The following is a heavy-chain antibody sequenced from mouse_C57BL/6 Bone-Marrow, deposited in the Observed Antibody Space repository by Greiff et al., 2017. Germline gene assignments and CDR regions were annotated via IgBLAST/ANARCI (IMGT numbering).Heavy chain of an antibody. CDR2: IYPRSGNT. CDR3: ARERIYYGNYVWFAY. V-gene: IGHV1-81*01. J-gene: IGHJ3*01. CDR1: GYTFTSYG. Sequence: QVQLQQSGAELARPGASVKLSCKASGYTFTSYGISWVKQRTGQGLEWIGEIYPRSGNTYYNEKFKGKATLTADKSSSTAYMELRSLTSEDSAVYFCARERIYYGNYVWFAYWGQGTLVTVSA. D-gene: IGHD2-1*01.